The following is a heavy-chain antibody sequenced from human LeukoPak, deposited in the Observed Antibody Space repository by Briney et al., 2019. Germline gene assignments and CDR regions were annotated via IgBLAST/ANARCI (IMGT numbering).Heavy chain of an antibody. CDR2: ISVSGGST. D-gene: IGHD1-26*01. J-gene: IGHJ4*02. Sequence: GGSLRLSCAASGFTFSSYAMNWVRQAPGKGLEWVSGISVSGGSTYYADSVKGRFTISRDNSKNMLYLQMNSLRAEDTAVYYCAKDPVVGATSVDYWGPGTLVTVSS. V-gene: IGHV3-23*01. CDR3: AKDPVVGATSVDY. CDR1: GFTFSSYA.